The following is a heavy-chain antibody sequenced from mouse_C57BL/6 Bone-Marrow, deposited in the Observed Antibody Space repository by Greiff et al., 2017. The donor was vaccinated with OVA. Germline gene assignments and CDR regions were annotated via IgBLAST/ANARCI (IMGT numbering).Heavy chain of an antibody. CDR1: EYEFPTHD. D-gene: IGHD1-1*02. J-gene: IGHJ4*01. Sequence: DVKLVESGGGLVQPGESLKLSCESNEYEFPTHDMSWVRKTPEKRLELVAAINSDGGSTYYPDTMERRFIISRDNTKKTLYLQMSSLRSEDTALYYCARLWSLYYAMDYWGQGTSVTVSS. CDR2: INSDGGST. CDR3: ARLWSLYYAMDY. V-gene: IGHV5-2*01.